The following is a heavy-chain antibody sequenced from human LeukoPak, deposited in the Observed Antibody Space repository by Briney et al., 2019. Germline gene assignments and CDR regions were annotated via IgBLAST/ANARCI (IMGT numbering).Heavy chain of an antibody. V-gene: IGHV1-69*13. D-gene: IGHD4-17*01. CDR1: GGTFISYA. Sequence: SVKVSCKASGGTFISYAISWVRQAPGQGLEWMGGIIPIFGTANYAQKFQGRVTITADESTSTAYMELSSLRSEDTAVYYCARHYGDTYFGGMDVWGKGTTVTVSS. J-gene: IGHJ6*04. CDR2: IIPIFGTA. CDR3: ARHYGDTYFGGMDV.